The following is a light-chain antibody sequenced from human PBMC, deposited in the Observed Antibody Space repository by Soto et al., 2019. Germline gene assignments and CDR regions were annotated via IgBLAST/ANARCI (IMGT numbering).Light chain of an antibody. J-gene: IGLJ3*02. V-gene: IGLV1-40*01. Sequence: QAVVTQPPSVSGAPGQRVTISCTGSSSNIGAGYEAHWYQQLPGTAPKLLIYGNSNRPSGVPDRFSGSKSGTSASLAITGLQAEDEADYYCQSYDSSLSGWVFGGGTKLTVL. CDR3: QSYDSSLSGWV. CDR1: SSNIGAGYE. CDR2: GNS.